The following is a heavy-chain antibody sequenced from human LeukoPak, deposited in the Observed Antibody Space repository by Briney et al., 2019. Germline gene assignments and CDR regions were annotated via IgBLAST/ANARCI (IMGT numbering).Heavy chain of an antibody. V-gene: IGHV4-31*03. CDR3: ARGNGYQLPSGVGAFDI. D-gene: IGHD2-2*01. Sequence: PSQTLSLTCTVSGGSISSGGYYWSWIRQHPGKGLEWIGNIYYSGSTYYNPSLKSRVTISVDKSKNQFSLKLSSVTAADTAVYYCARGNGYQLPSGVGAFDIWGQGTMVTVSS. CDR2: IYYSGST. CDR1: GGSISSGGYY. J-gene: IGHJ3*02.